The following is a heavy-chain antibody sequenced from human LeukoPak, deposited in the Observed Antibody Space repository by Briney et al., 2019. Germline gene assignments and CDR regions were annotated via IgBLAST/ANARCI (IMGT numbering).Heavy chain of an antibody. CDR3: AKVKGCSSTSCYSFDY. J-gene: IGHJ4*02. V-gene: IGHV3-23*01. Sequence: GGSLRLSCAASGFTFSSYAMSWVRQAPGKGLEWVSAISGSGGSTYYADSVKGRFTISRDNSKNTLYLQMNSLRAEDTAVYYCAKVKGCSSTSCYSFDYWGQGTLVTVSS. CDR1: GFTFSSYA. CDR2: ISGSGGST. D-gene: IGHD2-2*01.